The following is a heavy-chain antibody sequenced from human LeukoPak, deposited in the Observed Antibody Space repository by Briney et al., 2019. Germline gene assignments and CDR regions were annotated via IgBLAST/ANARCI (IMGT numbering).Heavy chain of an antibody. CDR1: GFTFSSYA. CDR3: AKGLREYDFWSGYAT. D-gene: IGHD3-3*01. J-gene: IGHJ5*02. V-gene: IGHV3-23*01. CDR2: ISVSGGSP. Sequence: LSGGSLRLSCAASGFTFSSYAMMWVRQAPGKGLYWVSTISVSGGSPNYADSVKGRFTISRDNSKNTLFLQMNSLRAEDTALYYCAKGLREYDFWSGYATWGQGTLVTVSS.